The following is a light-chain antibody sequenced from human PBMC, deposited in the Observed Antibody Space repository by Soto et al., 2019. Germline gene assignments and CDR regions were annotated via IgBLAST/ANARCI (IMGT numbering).Light chain of an antibody. CDR2: DNN. J-gene: IGLJ1*01. CDR3: GTWDSSLSVHV. V-gene: IGLV1-51*01. Sequence: QSVLTQPPSVSAAPGQKVTISCSGSSSNIGNNYVSWYQQVPGTAPKLLIYDNNKRPSGNPDRFSGSKSGTSATLGISGLQTGDEADPYCGTWDSSLSVHVFGTGTKVTVL. CDR1: SSNIGNNY.